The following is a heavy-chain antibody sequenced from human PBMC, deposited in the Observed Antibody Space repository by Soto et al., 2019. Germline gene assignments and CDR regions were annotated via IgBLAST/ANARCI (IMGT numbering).Heavy chain of an antibody. Sequence: GASVKVSCKASGYTFTGYYMHWVRQAPGQGLEWMGWINPNSGGTNYAQKFQGWVTMTRDTSISTAYMELSRLRSDDTAVYYCARADRIDSSSWYPSHNWFDPWGQGTLVTVSS. CDR1: GYTFTGYY. CDR3: ARADRIDSSSWYPSHNWFDP. V-gene: IGHV1-2*04. D-gene: IGHD6-13*01. J-gene: IGHJ5*02. CDR2: INPNSGGT.